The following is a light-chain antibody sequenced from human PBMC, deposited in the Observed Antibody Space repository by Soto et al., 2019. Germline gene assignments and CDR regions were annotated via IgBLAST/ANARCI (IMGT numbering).Light chain of an antibody. CDR3: QQYNSYWT. V-gene: IGKV1-5*03. Sequence: DIQMTQSTSTLSASVGDRVTITCRASQSISSWLAWYQQKPGKAPKLLIYKASSLESGAPSRFSGSGSGTEFTLTISSLQPDDFATYYCQQYNSYWTFGQGTKVDI. CDR1: QSISSW. J-gene: IGKJ1*01. CDR2: KAS.